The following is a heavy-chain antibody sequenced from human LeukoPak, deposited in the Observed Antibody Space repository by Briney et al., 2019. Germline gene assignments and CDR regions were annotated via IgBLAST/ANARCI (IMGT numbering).Heavy chain of an antibody. J-gene: IGHJ5*02. CDR3: ARGMGATTLGKDWFDP. CDR1: GYTFTGHY. Sequence: ASVKVSCMASGYTFTGHYMHWVRQAPGQGLEWMGRINPNSGGTNYAKKFQCRVTMTSDPSISTAYMELSRLRSDDTAVYYCARGMGATTLGKDWFDPWGQGTLVTVSS. V-gene: IGHV1-2*06. D-gene: IGHD1-26*01. CDR2: INPNSGGT.